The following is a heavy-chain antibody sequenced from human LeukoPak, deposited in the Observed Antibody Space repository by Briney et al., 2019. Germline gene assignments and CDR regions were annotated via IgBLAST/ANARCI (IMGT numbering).Heavy chain of an antibody. CDR3: GRRSMVRGVIQV. CDR2: INHSGST. J-gene: IGHJ4*02. V-gene: IGHV4-34*01. CDR1: GGSFSCYY. Sequence: SETLSLTCAVYGGSFSCYYWSWIRQPPGKGREWIGEINHSGSTNYHPSLKSRVTKSVDTSKNQFYLKLSSVTAADTAVYYCGRRSMVRGVIQVWGQGTLVTVSS. D-gene: IGHD3-10*01.